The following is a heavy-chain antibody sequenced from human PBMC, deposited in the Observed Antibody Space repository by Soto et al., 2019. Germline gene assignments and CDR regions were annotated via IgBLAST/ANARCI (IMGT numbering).Heavy chain of an antibody. Sequence: ASVKVSCTASGYTVTGYYIHWVRQAPGQGLEWMGWINPNSGGTNYAQKFQGWVTMTRDTSISTAYMELSRLRSDDTAVYYCARALYGSGSYGFYYGMDVWGQGTTVTVS. CDR1: GYTVTGYY. CDR2: INPNSGGT. D-gene: IGHD3-10*01. J-gene: IGHJ6*02. V-gene: IGHV1-2*04. CDR3: ARALYGSGSYGFYYGMDV.